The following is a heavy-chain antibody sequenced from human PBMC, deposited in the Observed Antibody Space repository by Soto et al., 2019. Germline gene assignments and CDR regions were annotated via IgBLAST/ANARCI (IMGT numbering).Heavy chain of an antibody. J-gene: IGHJ4*02. CDR2: IDPSDSYT. D-gene: IGHD3-10*01. CDR3: ASHRNYYGSGSYLDQVSPTDY. CDR1: GYSFTSYW. V-gene: IGHV5-10-1*01. Sequence: PGESLKISCKGSGYSFTSYWISWVRQMPGKGLEWMGRIDPSDSYTNYSPSFQGHVTISADKSISTAYLQWSSLKASDTAMYYCASHRNYYGSGSYLDQVSPTDYWGQGTLVTVSS.